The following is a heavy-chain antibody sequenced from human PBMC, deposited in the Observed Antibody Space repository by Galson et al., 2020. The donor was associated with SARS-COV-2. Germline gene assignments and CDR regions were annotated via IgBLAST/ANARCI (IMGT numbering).Heavy chain of an antibody. V-gene: IGHV3-23*01. CDR1: GFTYTRHA. Sequence: GGSLRLSCAASGFTYTRHAMSWVRQAPGKGLEWVSVISNTGRSTFYAEPVRGRFTISRDNSKNTLYLEINSLRAEDTALYYCARGGCATCYMEDYWGQGTLVTVSS. J-gene: IGHJ4*02. D-gene: IGHD2-2*01. CDR2: ISNTGRST. CDR3: ARGGCATCYMEDY.